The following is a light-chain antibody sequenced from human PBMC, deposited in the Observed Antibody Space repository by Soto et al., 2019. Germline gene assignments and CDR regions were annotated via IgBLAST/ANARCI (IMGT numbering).Light chain of an antibody. CDR3: QQYGTSPPIT. V-gene: IGKV3-20*01. Sequence: EIVLTQSPATLSLSPGERATLSCRGSQSISSSSLVWYQQKTGQAPRLLIYGASSRATGIPDRFSGSGSGTDFTLTISRLEPEDFAVYYCQQYGTSPPITFGQGTRLEIK. CDR2: GAS. CDR1: QSISSSS. J-gene: IGKJ5*01.